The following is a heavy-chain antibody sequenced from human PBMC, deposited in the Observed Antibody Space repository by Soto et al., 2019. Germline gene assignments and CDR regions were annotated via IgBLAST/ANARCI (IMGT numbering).Heavy chain of an antibody. D-gene: IGHD3-22*01. CDR2: INHSGST. CDR3: ASWYYYDSSGYCFDY. CDR1: GGSFSGYY. V-gene: IGHV4-34*01. Sequence: LSLTCAVYGGSFSGYYWSWIRQPPGKRLEWIGEINHSGSTNYNPSLKSRVTISVDTSKNQFSLKLSSVTAADTAVYYCASWYYYDSSGYCFDYWGQGTLVTVSS. J-gene: IGHJ4*02.